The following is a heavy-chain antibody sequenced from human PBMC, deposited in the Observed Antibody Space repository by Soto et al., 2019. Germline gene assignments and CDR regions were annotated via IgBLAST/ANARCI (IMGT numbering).Heavy chain of an antibody. CDR2: IIPIFGTA. CDR1: GGTFSSYA. V-gene: IGHV1-69*06. J-gene: IGHJ5*02. D-gene: IGHD2-2*01. CDR3: ARGKYQPGNNWFDP. Sequence: GSSVKVSCNASGGTFSSYAISWVRQAPGQGLEWMGGIIPIFGTANYAQKFQGRVTITADKSTSTAYMELSSLRSEDTAVYYCARGKYQPGNNWFDPWGQGTLVTVSS.